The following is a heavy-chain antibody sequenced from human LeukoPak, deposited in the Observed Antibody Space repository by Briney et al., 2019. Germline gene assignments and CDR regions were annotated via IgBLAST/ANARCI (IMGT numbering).Heavy chain of an antibody. CDR2: INHSGST. V-gene: IGHV4-34*01. J-gene: IGHJ4*02. Sequence: SETLSLTCAVYGGSFSGYYWSWIRQPPGKGLEWIGEINHSGSTNYNPSLKSRDTISVDTSKNQFSLKLSSVTAADTAVYYCARRIVGYYFDYWGQGTLVTVSS. CDR1: GGSFSGYY. D-gene: IGHD2/OR15-2a*01. CDR3: ARRIVGYYFDY.